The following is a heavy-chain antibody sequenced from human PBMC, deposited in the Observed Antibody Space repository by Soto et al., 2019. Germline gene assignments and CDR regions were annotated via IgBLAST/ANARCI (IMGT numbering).Heavy chain of an antibody. CDR1: GGSTSSVGYS. CDR3: ARSVYFGSGGHYMAIDI. CDR2: IYHSGSA. Sequence: SETLSLTCAVSGGSTSSVGYSWSWIRQPAGKVLEWIGYIYHSGSAYYNPSLQSRVTMSVDRPKNQFSLRLSSVTAADAAVYYCARSVYFGSGGHYMAIDIWGQGPMVTVS. V-gene: IGHV4-30-2*01. J-gene: IGHJ3*02. D-gene: IGHD3-10*01.